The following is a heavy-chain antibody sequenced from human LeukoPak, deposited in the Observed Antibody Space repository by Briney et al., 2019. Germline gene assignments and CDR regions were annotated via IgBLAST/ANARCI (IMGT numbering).Heavy chain of an antibody. CDR1: GGTFSSYA. V-gene: IGHV1-69*13. J-gene: IGHJ4*02. CDR2: IIPMFGTA. CDR3: ARRNSGYDSVDY. D-gene: IGHD5-12*01. Sequence: SVKVSCKASGGTFSSYAISWVRQAPGQGLEWMGGIIPMFGTANYAQKFQGRVTITADESTSTAYMELSSLRSEDTAVYYCARRNSGYDSVDYWGQGTLVTVSS.